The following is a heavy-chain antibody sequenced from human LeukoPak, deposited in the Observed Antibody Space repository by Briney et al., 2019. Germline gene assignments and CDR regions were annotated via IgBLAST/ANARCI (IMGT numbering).Heavy chain of an antibody. CDR3: ARARGGYDLDY. V-gene: IGHV3-7*01. J-gene: IGHJ4*02. Sequence: GGSLRLSCAASGFTFSSYWMSWVRQAPGRGLEWVANIKQDGGEKYYVESVKGRFTISRDNVKNSLYLQMNSLRVEDTAVYYCARARGGYDLDYWGQGTLVTVSS. CDR1: GFTFSSYW. CDR2: IKQDGGEK. D-gene: IGHD5-12*01.